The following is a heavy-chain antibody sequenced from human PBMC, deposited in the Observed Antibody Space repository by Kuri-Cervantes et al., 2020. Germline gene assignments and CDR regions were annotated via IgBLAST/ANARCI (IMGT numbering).Heavy chain of an antibody. V-gene: IGHV4-34*01. CDR2: INHSGST. J-gene: IGHJ4*02. Sequence: GSLRLSCAVYLGSFSGHYWSWIRQPPGKGLEWIGEINHSGSTNYNPSLKSRVTISVDTSKNQFSLKLSSVTAADTAVYYCARDWSGYGDEMGYFDYWGQGTLVTVSS. D-gene: IGHD4-17*01. CDR3: ARDWSGYGDEMGYFDY. CDR1: LGSFSGHY.